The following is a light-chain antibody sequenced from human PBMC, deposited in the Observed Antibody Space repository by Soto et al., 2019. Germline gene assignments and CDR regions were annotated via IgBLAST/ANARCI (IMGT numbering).Light chain of an antibody. CDR3: QQYNNLPRT. V-gene: IGKV3-15*01. CDR2: AAS. Sequence: ETVMTQSPATLSVSPGEGATLSCRASQSVSSNLVWYQHKPGQAPRLLIYAASTRATGVPARFSGSGSGTEFTLTISSLQSEDYAVYYCQQYNNLPRTFGGGTKVEIK. J-gene: IGKJ4*01. CDR1: QSVSSN.